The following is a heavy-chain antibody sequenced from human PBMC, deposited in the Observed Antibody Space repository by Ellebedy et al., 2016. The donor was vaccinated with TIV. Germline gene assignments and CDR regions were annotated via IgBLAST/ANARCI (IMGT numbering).Heavy chain of an antibody. CDR1: GFAFNTFG. J-gene: IGHJ6*02. D-gene: IGHD1-26*01. CDR3: ARGLSLGGDQPHYYYYYGLEV. Sequence: GESLKISCAASGFAFNTFGMNWVRQAPGKGLEWLSGISSGSDYTYYADSIKGRFTISRDNGKNSLYLRMDSVRAEDTAVYYCARGLSLGGDQPHYYYYYGLEVWGQGTPVTVSS. CDR2: ISSGSDYT. V-gene: IGHV3-21*01.